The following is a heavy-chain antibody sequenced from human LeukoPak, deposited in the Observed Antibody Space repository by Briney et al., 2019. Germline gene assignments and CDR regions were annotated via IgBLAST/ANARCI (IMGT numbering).Heavy chain of an antibody. CDR3: ARDLYSSGYYYFDY. CDR1: GFTFSSYS. CDR2: ISSSSSYI. D-gene: IGHD3-22*01. J-gene: IGHJ4*02. V-gene: IGHV3-21*01. Sequence: PGGSLRLSCAASGFTFSSYSMNWVRQAPGKGLEWVSSISSSSSYIYYADSVKGRFTISRDNAKNSLYLQVNSLRAEDTAVYYCARDLYSSGYYYFDYWGQGTLVTVSS.